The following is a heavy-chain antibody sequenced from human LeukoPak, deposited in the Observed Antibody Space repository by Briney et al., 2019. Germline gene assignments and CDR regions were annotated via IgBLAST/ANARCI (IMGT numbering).Heavy chain of an antibody. Sequence: ASVKDSCKASGYTFTSYSMHWVRQAPGQRLEWMGWNNAGNENTKYSQEFQGRVTITRDTSASTAYMELSSMRSEDTAVYYCARCPPSYYCSMDVWGKGTTVTVSS. CDR3: ARCPPSYYCSMDV. CDR2: NNAGNENT. J-gene: IGHJ6*04. V-gene: IGHV1-3*01. CDR1: GYTFTSYS.